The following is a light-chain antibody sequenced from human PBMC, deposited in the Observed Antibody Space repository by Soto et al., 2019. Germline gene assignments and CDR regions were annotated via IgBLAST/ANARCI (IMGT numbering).Light chain of an antibody. Sequence: QSALTQPPSVSGSPGQSVTISCTGSSIDVGSYKRVSWYQQPPGTAPKPIIYEITNRPSGVPDRFSGSKSGNTASLTISGLQADDEADYYCSSFTTSGTWVFGGGTKLTVL. CDR3: SSFTTSGTWV. CDR2: EIT. CDR1: SIDVGSYKR. V-gene: IGLV2-18*02. J-gene: IGLJ3*02.